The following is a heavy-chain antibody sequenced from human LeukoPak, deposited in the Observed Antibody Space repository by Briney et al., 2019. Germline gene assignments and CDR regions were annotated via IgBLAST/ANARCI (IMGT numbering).Heavy chain of an antibody. J-gene: IGHJ3*02. CDR1: GGSISSYY. CDR2: IYTSGST. Sequence: SETLSLTCTVSGGSISSYYWSWIRQPAGKGLEWIGRIYTSGSTNYNPSLKSRVTMSVDTSKNQFSLKLSSVTAADTAVYYCARDFLSYYDSSGYYSYDAFDIWGQGTMVTVSS. CDR3: ARDFLSYYDSSGYYSYDAFDI. D-gene: IGHD3-22*01. V-gene: IGHV4-4*07.